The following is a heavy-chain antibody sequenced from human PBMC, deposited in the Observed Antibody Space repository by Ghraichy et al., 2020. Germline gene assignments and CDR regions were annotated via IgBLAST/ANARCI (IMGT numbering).Heavy chain of an antibody. J-gene: IGHJ4*02. V-gene: IGHV4-34*01. Sequence: SETLSLTCAVYGGSFSGYYWSWIRQPPGKGLEWIGEINHSGSTNYNPSLKSRVTISVDTSKNQFSLKLSSVTAADTAVYYCASVVVPAAIAPYFDYWVQETLVTVSS. CDR2: INHSGST. D-gene: IGHD2-2*01. CDR1: GGSFSGYY. CDR3: ASVVVPAAIAPYFDY.